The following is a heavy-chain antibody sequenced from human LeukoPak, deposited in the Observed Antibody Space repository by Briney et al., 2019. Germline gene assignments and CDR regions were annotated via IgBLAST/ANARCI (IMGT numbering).Heavy chain of an antibody. CDR3: ARDPQSSQQLVSY. CDR2: ISYDGGTK. J-gene: IGHJ4*02. Sequence: SGGSLRLSCAASGFIFNSYGMHWVRQAPGKGLEWVAVISYDGGTKYYANSVKGRFTISRDNSKNTLYLQMNSLRAEDTAVYYCARDPQSSQQLVSYWGQGSLVTVSS. CDR1: GFIFNSYG. D-gene: IGHD6-13*01. V-gene: IGHV3-30*03.